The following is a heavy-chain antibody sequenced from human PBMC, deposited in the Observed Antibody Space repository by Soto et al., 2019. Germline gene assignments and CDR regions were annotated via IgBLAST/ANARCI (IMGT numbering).Heavy chain of an antibody. D-gene: IGHD2-8*01. CDR2: MNPNSGNT. J-gene: IGHJ6*02. Sequence: ASVKVSCKASGYTFASYDINWVRQATGQGLEWMGWMNPNSGNTGYAQKFQGRVTMTRNTSISTAYMELSSLRSEDTAVYYCARVRPGYCTNGVCYTPRYLGGMDVWG. CDR1: GYTFASYD. V-gene: IGHV1-8*01. CDR3: ARVRPGYCTNGVCYTPRYLGGMDV.